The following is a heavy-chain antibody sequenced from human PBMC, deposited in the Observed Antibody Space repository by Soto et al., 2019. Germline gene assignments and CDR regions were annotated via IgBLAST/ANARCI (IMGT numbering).Heavy chain of an antibody. CDR2: ISAYNGNT. Sequence: ASVKVSCKASGYTFTSYGISWVRQAPGQGLEWMGWISAYNGNTNYAQKPQGRVTMTTDTSTSTAYMELRSLRSDDTAVYYCAKGSTREIAARLPWGYWGQGTLVTVSS. D-gene: IGHD6-6*01. V-gene: IGHV1-18*01. CDR3: AKGSTREIAARLPWGY. J-gene: IGHJ4*02. CDR1: GYTFTSYG.